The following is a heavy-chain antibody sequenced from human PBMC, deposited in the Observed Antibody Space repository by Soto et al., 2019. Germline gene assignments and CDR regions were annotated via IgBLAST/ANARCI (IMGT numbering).Heavy chain of an antibody. CDR1: GYTFTSYG. J-gene: IGHJ3*02. D-gene: IGHD2-2*01. V-gene: IGHV1-18*01. Sequence: QIQLVQSGAEVKKPGASVKVSCKASGYTFTSYGISWVRQAPGQGLEWMGWISAYNGNTNYAQKLQGRVTMTTDTSTSTAYMELRSLRSDDTAVYYCAREAVFSYRTPDDAFDIWGQGTMVTVSS. CDR2: ISAYNGNT. CDR3: AREAVFSYRTPDDAFDI.